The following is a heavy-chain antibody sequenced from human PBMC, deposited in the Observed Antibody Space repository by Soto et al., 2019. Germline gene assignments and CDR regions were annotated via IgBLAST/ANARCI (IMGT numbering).Heavy chain of an antibody. Sequence: PSETLSLTCTFSGGSISSYYWSWIRQPPGKGLEWIGYIYYSGSTNYNPSLKSRVTISVDTSKNQFSLKLSPVTAADTAVYYCARAGGYSYGYGPKSYYYYYYMDVWGKGTTVTVSS. CDR2: IYYSGST. J-gene: IGHJ6*03. CDR1: GGSISSYY. V-gene: IGHV4-59*01. CDR3: ARAGGYSYGYGPKSYYYYYYMDV. D-gene: IGHD5-18*01.